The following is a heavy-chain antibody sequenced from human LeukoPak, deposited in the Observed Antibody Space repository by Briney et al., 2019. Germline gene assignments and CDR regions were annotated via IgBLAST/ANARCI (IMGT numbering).Heavy chain of an antibody. D-gene: IGHD1-14*01. J-gene: IGHJ3*02. Sequence: SETLSLTCAVSGYSFNSVYYWAWIRQPPGKGLEWIGSIYNSGSTSYNPSLKSRVTLSLDTSKNQFSLRLTSVTAADTAVYYCARNISGLGLYSHHAYDPAGAFDIWGQGTRVTVSS. CDR2: IYNSGST. V-gene: IGHV4-38-2*01. CDR1: GYSFNSVYY. CDR3: ARNISGLGLYSHHAYDPAGAFDI.